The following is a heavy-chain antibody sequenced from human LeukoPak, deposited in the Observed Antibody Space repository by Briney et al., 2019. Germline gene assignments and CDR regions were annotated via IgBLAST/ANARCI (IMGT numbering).Heavy chain of an antibody. V-gene: IGHV3-66*01. J-gene: IGHJ4*02. D-gene: IGHD3-10*01. Sequence: GGSLRLSCAASGFSVSSNYMSWVRQAPGKGLEWVSVIYSGGSTYYADSVKGRFTISRDNSKNTLYLQMNSLRAEDTAVYYCAQDFYGSGNYDYWGQGTLVTVSS. CDR3: AQDFYGSGNYDY. CDR2: IYSGGST. CDR1: GFSVSSNY.